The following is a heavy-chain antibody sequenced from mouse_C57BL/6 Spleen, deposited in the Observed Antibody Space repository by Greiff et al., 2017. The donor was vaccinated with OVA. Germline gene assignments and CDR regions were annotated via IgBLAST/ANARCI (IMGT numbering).Heavy chain of an antibody. CDR1: GYTFTSYW. V-gene: IGHV1-69*01. D-gene: IGHD2-5*01. J-gene: IGHJ3*01. CDR2: IDPSDSYT. Sequence: QVQLQQPGAELVMPGASVKLSCKASGYTFTSYWMHWVKQRPGQGLEWIGEIDPSDSYTNYNQKFKGKSTLTVDKSSSTAYMQLSSLTSEDSAVYYCARSNSNYGWCAYWGQGTLVTVSA. CDR3: ARSNSNYGWCAY.